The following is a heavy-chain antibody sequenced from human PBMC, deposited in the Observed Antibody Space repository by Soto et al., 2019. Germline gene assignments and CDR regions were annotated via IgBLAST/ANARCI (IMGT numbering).Heavy chain of an antibody. V-gene: IGHV1-8*01. D-gene: IGHD3-10*01. Sequence: QVQLVQSGAEVKKPGASVKVSCKASGYTFTSYDINWVRQATGQGLEWMGWMNPNSGNTGYAQKFQGRVTMTRNNSISTAYMELSSLRSEDTAVYYCASYSGEGYYYYMDVWGKGTTVTVSS. CDR3: ASYSGEGYYYYMDV. CDR1: GYTFTSYD. J-gene: IGHJ6*03. CDR2: MNPNSGNT.